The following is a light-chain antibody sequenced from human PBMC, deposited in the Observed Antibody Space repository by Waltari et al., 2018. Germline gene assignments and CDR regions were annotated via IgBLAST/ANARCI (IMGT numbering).Light chain of an antibody. Sequence: DIQMTQSPSSVSASVGDRVTITCRASQDISNWLAWYQQKPGKAPKLLIFPASRLQSGVPSRVSGSGSGSDFSLTISSLQPEDFATYYCQQANTFPVTFGGGTKVEIK. J-gene: IGKJ4*01. CDR2: PAS. CDR3: QQANTFPVT. CDR1: QDISNW. V-gene: IGKV1-12*01.